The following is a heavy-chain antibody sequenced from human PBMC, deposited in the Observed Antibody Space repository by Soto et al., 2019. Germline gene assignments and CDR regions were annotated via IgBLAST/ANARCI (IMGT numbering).Heavy chain of an antibody. CDR3: AREIVVVPAALYLTPGTTEGNYYFDY. CDR1: GYTFTGYY. D-gene: IGHD2-2*01. V-gene: IGHV1-2*02. Sequence: ASVKVSCKASGYTFTGYYMHWVRQAPGQGLEWMGWINPNSGGTNYAQKFQGRVTMTRDTSISTAYMELSRLRSDDTAVYYCAREIVVVPAALYLTPGTTEGNYYFDYWGQGTLVTVSS. CDR2: INPNSGGT. J-gene: IGHJ4*02.